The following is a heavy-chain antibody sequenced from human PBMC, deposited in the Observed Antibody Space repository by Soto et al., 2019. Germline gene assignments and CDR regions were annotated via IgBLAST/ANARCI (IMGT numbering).Heavy chain of an antibody. J-gene: IGHJ5*02. V-gene: IGHV1-8*01. CDR3: AREERDCSGGSCYSRWFDP. D-gene: IGHD2-15*01. CDR1: GYTFTSYD. CDR2: MNPNSGNT. Sequence: QVQLVQSGAEVKKPGASVKVSCKASGYTFTSYDINWVRQATGQGLEWMGWMNPNSGNTGYAQKFQGRVTMTRNTSISTAYMELSSLRSEDTAVYDCAREERDCSGGSCYSRWFDPWGQGTLVTVSS.